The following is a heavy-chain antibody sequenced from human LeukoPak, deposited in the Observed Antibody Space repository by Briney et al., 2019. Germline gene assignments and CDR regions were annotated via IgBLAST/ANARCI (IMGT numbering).Heavy chain of an antibody. CDR2: ISAYNGNT. D-gene: IGHD6-13*01. CDR1: GYTFTSYG. Sequence: GASVKVSCKASGYTFTSYGISWVRQAPGQGLEWMGWISAYNGNTNYAQKLQGRVTMTADTSTSTAYMELRSLRSEDTAVYYCATDARSSGWYTDAFDIWGQGTMVTVSS. V-gene: IGHV1-18*01. CDR3: ATDARSSGWYTDAFDI. J-gene: IGHJ3*02.